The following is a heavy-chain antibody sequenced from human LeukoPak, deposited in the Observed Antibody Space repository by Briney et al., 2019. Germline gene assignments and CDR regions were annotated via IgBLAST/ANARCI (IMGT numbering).Heavy chain of an antibody. CDR2: ISSSGSIK. J-gene: IGHJ4*02. CDR1: GFTFSNYE. V-gene: IGHV3-48*03. D-gene: IGHD3-10*01. CDR3: ARVRFGEWGY. Sequence: GGSLRLSCAASGFTFSNYEMNWIRQAPGKGLEWISYISSSGSIKYYADSVKGRFDISRDNVKNSLYLQMNSMRAEDRAVYYCARVRFGEWGYWGQGALVTVSS.